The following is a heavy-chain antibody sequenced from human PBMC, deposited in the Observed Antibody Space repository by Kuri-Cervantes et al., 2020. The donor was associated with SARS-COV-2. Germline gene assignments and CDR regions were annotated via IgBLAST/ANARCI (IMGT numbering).Heavy chain of an antibody. J-gene: IGHJ4*02. V-gene: IGHV4-34*01. D-gene: IGHD4-17*01. CDR1: GELFSGYY. Sequence: SETLSLTCAVSGELFSGYYWTWIRQSPGKGLEWIGSIYYSGSTYYNPSLKSRVTISVDTSKNQFSLKLSSVSAADTAVYYCARSYGDYFRAWNYWGQGTLVTVSS. CDR3: ARSYGDYFRAWNY. CDR2: IYYSGST.